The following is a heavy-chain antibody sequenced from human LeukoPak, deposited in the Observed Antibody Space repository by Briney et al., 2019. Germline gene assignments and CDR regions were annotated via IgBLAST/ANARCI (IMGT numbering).Heavy chain of an antibody. V-gene: IGHV3-30-3*01. D-gene: IGHD1-26*01. CDR3: ATQKLWEGLEPRGYAFDI. Sequence: GGSIRLSCAAAGFTFSSYTMHWVRQATDKGLEWVAVISYDGSNKYYAASVKGRFTISRDNSKNTLYLQMNSLRAEDTALYCCATQKLWEGLEPRGYAFDIWGQGTRVTVFS. CDR1: GFTFSSYT. CDR2: ISYDGSNK. J-gene: IGHJ3*02.